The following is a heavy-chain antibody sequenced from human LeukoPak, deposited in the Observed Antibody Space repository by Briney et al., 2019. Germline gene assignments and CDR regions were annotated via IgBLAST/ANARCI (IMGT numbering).Heavy chain of an antibody. D-gene: IGHD6-6*01. Sequence: SETLSLTCTVSGGSISSYYWSWIRQPAGKGLEWIGRIYTSGGTNYNPSLKSRVTMSVDTSKNQFSLKLSSVTAADTAVYYCAKGSIAARPSYYYYYMDVWGKGTTVTVSS. CDR1: GGSISSYY. V-gene: IGHV4-4*07. CDR2: IYTSGGT. CDR3: AKGSIAARPSYYYYYMDV. J-gene: IGHJ6*03.